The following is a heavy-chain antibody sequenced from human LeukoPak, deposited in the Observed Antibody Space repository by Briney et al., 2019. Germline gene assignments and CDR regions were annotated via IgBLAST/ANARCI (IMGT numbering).Heavy chain of an antibody. CDR3: ARGLKIITMVRGVIIKIYYYYYMDV. J-gene: IGHJ6*03. CDR2: INPNSGGT. D-gene: IGHD3-10*01. CDR1: GYTFTGYY. Sequence: GASVKVSCKASGYTFTGYYMHWVRQAPGQGLEWMGWINPNSGGTNYAQKFQGRVTMTRNTSISTAYMELSSLRSEDTAVYYCARGLKIITMVRGVIIKIYYYYYMDVWGKGTTVTISS. V-gene: IGHV1-2*02.